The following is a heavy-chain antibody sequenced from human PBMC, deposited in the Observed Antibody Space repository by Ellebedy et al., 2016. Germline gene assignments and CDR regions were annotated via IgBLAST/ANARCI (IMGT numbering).Heavy chain of an antibody. CDR2: IYGNDDK. CDR3: AHRTTVTSVDY. J-gene: IGHJ3*01. V-gene: IGHV2-5*01. Sequence: SGPTLVKPTQTLTLTCTFSGFSLTTSQLVVGWVRQPLGKAPEWVAFIYGNDDKRYSPSLKSRVTITKDTSKNQVVLTMTNMDPVDTATYYCAHRTTVTSVDYWGQGTMVTVSS. D-gene: IGHD4-11*01. CDR1: GFSLTTSQLV.